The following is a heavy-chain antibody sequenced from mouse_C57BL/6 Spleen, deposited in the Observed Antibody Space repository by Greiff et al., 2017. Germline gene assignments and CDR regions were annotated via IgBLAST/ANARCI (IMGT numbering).Heavy chain of an antibody. Sequence: QVHVKQSGAELVRPGTSVKVSCKASGYAFTNYLIEWVKQRPGQGLEWIGVINPGSGGTNYNEKFKGKATLTADKSSSTAYMQLSSLTSEDSAVYFCARGDYGSSDPFDYWGQGTTLTVSS. CDR2: INPGSGGT. J-gene: IGHJ2*01. CDR3: ARGDYGSSDPFDY. D-gene: IGHD1-1*01. V-gene: IGHV1-54*01. CDR1: GYAFTNYL.